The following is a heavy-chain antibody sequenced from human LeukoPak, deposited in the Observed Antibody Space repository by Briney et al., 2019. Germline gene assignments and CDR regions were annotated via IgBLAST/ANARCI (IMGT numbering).Heavy chain of an antibody. D-gene: IGHD4-23*01. J-gene: IGHJ4*02. CDR2: ISSSTTYI. V-gene: IGHV3-21*01. CDR3: ARGEPGFGGLPTVLDN. CDR1: GFTFSSFS. Sequence: GGSLRLSCAASGFTFSSFSMNWVRQAPGKGLEWVSSISSSTTYIYYADSVKGRFTISRDNAKDSLYLQMNSLRAEDTAVYYCARGEPGFGGLPTVLDNWGQGTLVNVSS.